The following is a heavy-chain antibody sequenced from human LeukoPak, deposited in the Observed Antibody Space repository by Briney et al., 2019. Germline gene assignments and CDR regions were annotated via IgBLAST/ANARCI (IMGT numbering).Heavy chain of an antibody. V-gene: IGHV1-18*01. CDR2: ISAYNGNT. CDR3: ARDTNRAQGRAAFDY. Sequence: ASVKVSCKASGYTFTSYGISWVRQAPGQGLEWMGWISAYNGNTNYAQKLQGRVTMTTDTSTSTAYMGLRSLRSDDTAVYYCARDTNRAQGRAAFDYWGQGTLVTVSS. J-gene: IGHJ4*02. D-gene: IGHD2-8*01. CDR1: GYTFTSYG.